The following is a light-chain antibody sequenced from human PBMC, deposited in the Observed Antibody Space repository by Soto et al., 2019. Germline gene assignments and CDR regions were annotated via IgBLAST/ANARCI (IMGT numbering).Light chain of an antibody. J-gene: IGKJ4*01. CDR2: DAS. Sequence: DIQMTQSPSTLSASVGDRVTITCRASQSISSWLAWYQQKPGKAPNLLIYDASKLESGVPSRFSGSESGTEFTEFTLTINGLQPDDSATYFCQQYDSIPFTFGGGTKVEIK. CDR3: QQYDSIPFT. CDR1: QSISSW. V-gene: IGKV1-5*01.